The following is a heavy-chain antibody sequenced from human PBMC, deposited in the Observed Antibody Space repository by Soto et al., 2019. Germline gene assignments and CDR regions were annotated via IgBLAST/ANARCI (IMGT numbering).Heavy chain of an antibody. CDR1: GGSISSGGYY. J-gene: IGHJ4*02. CDR2: INYSGST. D-gene: IGHD2-8*02. V-gene: IGHV4-39*07. Sequence: SETLSLTCTVSGGSISSGGYYWSWIRQHPGTGLEWIGEINYSGSTNYNPSLKSRVTISVDTSKNQFSLKLTSVTAADTAVYYCARDKITGLFDYWGQGTLVTAPQ. CDR3: ARDKITGLFDY.